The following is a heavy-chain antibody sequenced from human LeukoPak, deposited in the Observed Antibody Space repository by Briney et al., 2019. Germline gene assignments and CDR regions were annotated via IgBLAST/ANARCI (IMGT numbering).Heavy chain of an antibody. CDR3: ARQNHYYYYMDV. V-gene: IGHV5-51*01. J-gene: IGHJ6*03. Sequence: GESLKISCKASGYVFIRHWIGGVRQVPGKGLEWMGVIHPEDSYSRYNAAFQGQATLSVDESTSNAYLQLSSLKASDTAIYCCARQNHYYYYMDVWGRGTTVTVSS. CDR1: GYVFIRHW. CDR2: IHPEDSYS.